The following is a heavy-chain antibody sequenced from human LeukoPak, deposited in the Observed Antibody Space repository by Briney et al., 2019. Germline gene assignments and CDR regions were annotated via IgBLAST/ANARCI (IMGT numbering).Heavy chain of an antibody. V-gene: IGHV3-23*01. Sequence: GGSLRLSCAASGFTFSSYAMSWVRQAPGKGLEWVSAISGSGGSTYYADSVKSRFTISRDSSKNTLYLQMNSLRAEDTAVYYCAKGYCSGGSCSTPYYGMDVWGQGTTVTVSS. CDR2: ISGSGGST. CDR3: AKGYCSGGSCSTPYYGMDV. CDR1: GFTFSSYA. J-gene: IGHJ6*02. D-gene: IGHD2-15*01.